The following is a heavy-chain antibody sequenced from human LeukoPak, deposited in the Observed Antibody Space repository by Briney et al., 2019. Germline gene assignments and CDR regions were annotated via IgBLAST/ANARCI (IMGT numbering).Heavy chain of an antibody. CDR3: ASHRARFGVVTAIGLGFASDI. D-gene: IGHD2-21*02. J-gene: IGHJ3*02. CDR2: IYSGGST. V-gene: IGHV3-66*04. Sequence: GGSLRLSCAVSGLTFNNYAMSWVRQAPGKGLEWVSVIYSGGSTYYADSVKGRFTISRDNSKNTLYLQMNSLRAEDTAVYYCASHRARFGVVTAIGLGFASDIWGQGTMVTVSS. CDR1: GLTFNNYA.